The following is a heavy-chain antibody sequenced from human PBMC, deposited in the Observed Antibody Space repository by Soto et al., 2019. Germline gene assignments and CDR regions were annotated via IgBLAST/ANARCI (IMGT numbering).Heavy chain of an antibody. D-gene: IGHD3-10*01. V-gene: IGHV3-23*01. CDR2: ISGSGGNT. Sequence: EVQLLESGGGLVQPGGSLRLSCAASRFTFSTYAMSWVRQAPGKGLEWVSDISGSGGNTYYADSVKGRFTISRDNSKNTLYLQMNSLRAEDTAVYYCAKSAMVRGGGWFDPWGQGTLVTDS. J-gene: IGHJ5*02. CDR1: RFTFSTYA. CDR3: AKSAMVRGGGWFDP.